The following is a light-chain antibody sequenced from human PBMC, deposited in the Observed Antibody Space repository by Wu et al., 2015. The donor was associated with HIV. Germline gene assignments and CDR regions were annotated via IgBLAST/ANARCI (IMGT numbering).Light chain of an antibody. Sequence: DIQMTQSPSSLSVSIGDRVTITCRASESISSYLNWYQQKPGKAPKLMIYGTFNLQSGVPSRFSGSGSGTDFTLTISNLQPEDFATYYCQQSYNIPLTFGGGTKVEFK. V-gene: IGKV1-39*01. J-gene: IGKJ4*01. CDR1: ESISSY. CDR2: GTF. CDR3: QQSYNIPLT.